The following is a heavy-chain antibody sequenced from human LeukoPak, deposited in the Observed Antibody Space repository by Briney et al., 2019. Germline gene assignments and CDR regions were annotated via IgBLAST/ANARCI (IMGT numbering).Heavy chain of an antibody. V-gene: IGHV3-21*01. J-gene: IGHJ4*02. CDR3: ARDRADPDYGDYVFAY. D-gene: IGHD4-17*01. CDR1: GFTFGDYS. CDR2: ISSRSSYI. Sequence: GGSLRLSCTASGFTFGDYSMNWVRQAPGKGLEWVSSISSRSSYIYYADSLKGRFTISRDNAKNSLYLNIHSLRAEDTAVYYCARDRADPDYGDYVFAYWGQGTLVTVSS.